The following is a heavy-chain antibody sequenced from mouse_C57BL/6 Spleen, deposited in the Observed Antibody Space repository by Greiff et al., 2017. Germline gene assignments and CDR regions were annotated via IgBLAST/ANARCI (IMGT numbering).Heavy chain of an antibody. CDR3: ARSPYDSSSYYAMDY. Sequence: QVTLKVSGPGILQSSQTLSLTCSFSGFSLSTSGMGVSWIRQPSGKGLEWLAHIYWDDDKRYNPSLKSRLTISKDTSKNQVFLKITRVDTADTATYYCARSPYDSSSYYAMDYWGQGTSVTVSS. D-gene: IGHD1-1*01. V-gene: IGHV8-12*01. CDR1: GFSLSTSGMG. J-gene: IGHJ4*01. CDR2: IYWDDDK.